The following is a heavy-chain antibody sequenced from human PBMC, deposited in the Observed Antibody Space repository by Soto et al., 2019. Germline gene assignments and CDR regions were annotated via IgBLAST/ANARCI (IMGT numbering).Heavy chain of an antibody. J-gene: IGHJ6*02. V-gene: IGHV4-4*07. Sequence: SETLSPTCTVSGASISSYYWSWIRQPAGKGLEWIGRTYTSGSTNYNPSLTSRVTMSVDTSKIQFSLKLSSVTAADTAVYYCARDLEEYSSSWRTYYYYYYGMDVWGQGTTVTVSS. CDR2: TYTSGST. CDR1: GASISSYY. D-gene: IGHD6-13*01. CDR3: ARDLEEYSSSWRTYYYYYYGMDV.